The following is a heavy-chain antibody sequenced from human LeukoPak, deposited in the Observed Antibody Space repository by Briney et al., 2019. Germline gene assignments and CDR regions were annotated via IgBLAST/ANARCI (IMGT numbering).Heavy chain of an antibody. CDR3: AKGGRGSGSYSLNYFDY. Sequence: QAGGSLRLSCAASGFTFSYYAMSWVRQAPGRGLEWVSVISGSGDSTSNADSVRGRFTISRDNSKNTLYLQMNSLRAEGTAVYYCAKGGRGSGSYSLNYFDYWGQGTLVTVSS. V-gene: IGHV3-23*01. D-gene: IGHD3-10*01. J-gene: IGHJ4*02. CDR1: GFTFSYYA. CDR2: ISGSGDST.